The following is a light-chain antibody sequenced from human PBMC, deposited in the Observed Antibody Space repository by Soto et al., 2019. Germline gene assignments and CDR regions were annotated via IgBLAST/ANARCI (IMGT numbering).Light chain of an antibody. V-gene: IGLV4-69*01. CDR3: QTWGTGLHWV. CDR2: VNSDGSH. CDR1: SGHSSYA. J-gene: IGLJ3*02. Sequence: QLVLTQSPSASASLGASVKLTCTLSSGHSSYAIAWHQQQPEKGPRYLMKVNSDGSHNKGDGIPDRFSGSSSGAERYLTISSLQSQDEADYYCQTWGTGLHWVFGGGTKVTVL.